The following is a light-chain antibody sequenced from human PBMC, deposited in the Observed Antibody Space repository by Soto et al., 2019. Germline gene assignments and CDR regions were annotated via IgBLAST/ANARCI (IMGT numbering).Light chain of an antibody. CDR1: SSDVGNYNY. Sequence: QSALTQPPSVSGSPGQSVSISCTGTSSDVGNYNYVSWYQQHPGKAPKLMIFDVSRRPSGVPDRFSGSKSANTASLTISGLQAEDEADYYCCSEADNYFVIFGGGTKLTVL. CDR3: CSEADNYFVI. J-gene: IGLJ2*01. CDR2: DVS. V-gene: IGLV2-11*01.